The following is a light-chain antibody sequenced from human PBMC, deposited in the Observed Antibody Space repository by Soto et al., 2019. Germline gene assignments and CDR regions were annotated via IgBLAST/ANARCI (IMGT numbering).Light chain of an antibody. V-gene: IGLV2-8*01. CDR3: SSYAGSNNVV. J-gene: IGLJ2*01. CDR1: SSDVGGYNY. CDR2: EVS. Sequence: QSALTQPPSASGSPGQSVTISCTGTSSDVGGYNYVSWDQQHPGKAPKLMIYEVSKRPSGVPDRFSGSKSGNTASLTVSGLHAEDEADDYCSSYAGSNNVVFGGGTKLTVL.